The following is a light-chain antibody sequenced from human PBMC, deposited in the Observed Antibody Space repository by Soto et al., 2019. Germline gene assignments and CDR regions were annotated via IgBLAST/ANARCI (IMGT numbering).Light chain of an antibody. CDR1: SSDVGGYNY. J-gene: IGLJ1*01. Sequence: QSALTQPASVSGSPGQSITISCTGTSSDVGGYNYVSWYQQHPGKAPKLMIYDVXNRPSGVSNRFSGSKSGNTASLTISGXQXXXXXDYYCSSYTSSSTYVFGTGTKLTVL. CDR3: SSYTSSSTYV. V-gene: IGLV2-14*01. CDR2: DVX.